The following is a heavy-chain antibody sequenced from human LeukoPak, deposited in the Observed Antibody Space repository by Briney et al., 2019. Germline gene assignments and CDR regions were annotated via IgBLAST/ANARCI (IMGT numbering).Heavy chain of an antibody. CDR3: ASAMIGVPDDAFDT. Sequence: ASETLSLTCTVSGGSISSSGYYWSWIRQPPGKGLEWIGEINHSGSTNYNPSLKSRVTISVDTSKNQFSLKLSSVTAADTAVYYCASAMIGVPDDAFDTWGQGTMVTVSS. CDR1: GGSISSSGYY. J-gene: IGHJ3*02. D-gene: IGHD3-22*01. CDR2: INHSGST. V-gene: IGHV4-39*07.